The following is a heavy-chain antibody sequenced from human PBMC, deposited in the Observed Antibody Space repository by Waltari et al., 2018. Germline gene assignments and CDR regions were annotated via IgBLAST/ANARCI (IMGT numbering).Heavy chain of an antibody. D-gene: IGHD6-13*01. CDR1: GFTFSSYG. V-gene: IGHV3-30*18. J-gene: IGHJ4*02. CDR2: ISFDGSNK. CDR3: AKSLIAAAVDY. Sequence: QVQLVESGGGVVQPGRSLRLSCAASGFTFSSYGMHWVRQAPGKGLAWVAVISFDGSNKYYADSVKGRFTISRDNSKNTLYLQMNSLRAEDTAVYYCAKSLIAAAVDYWGQGTLVTVSS.